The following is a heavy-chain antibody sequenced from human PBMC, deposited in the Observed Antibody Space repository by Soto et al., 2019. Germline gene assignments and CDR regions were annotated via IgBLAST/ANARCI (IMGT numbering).Heavy chain of an antibody. V-gene: IGHV4-30-4*01. Sequence: SETLSLTCTVSGGSISFDHYHWTWIRQPPGKGLEWIGYVHYSGSVLYNPSLQSRVSISVDTSKNQFSLKLSSVTAADTAVYFCAREDDGGDRDYYGLDVWGQGTTVSVSS. D-gene: IGHD2-21*02. J-gene: IGHJ6*02. CDR3: AREDDGGDRDYYGLDV. CDR1: GGSISFDHYH. CDR2: VHYSGSV.